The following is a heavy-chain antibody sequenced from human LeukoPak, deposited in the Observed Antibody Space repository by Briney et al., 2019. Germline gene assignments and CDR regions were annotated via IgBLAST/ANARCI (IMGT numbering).Heavy chain of an antibody. V-gene: IGHV4-31*03. CDR3: ARGREDYYGSGSYHNWFDP. J-gene: IGHJ5*02. CDR2: IYYSGST. CDR1: GGSISSGGYY. D-gene: IGHD3-10*01. Sequence: PSQTLSLTCTVSGGSISSGGYYWSWIRQHPGKGLEWIGYIYYSGSTYYNPSLKSRVTISVDTSKNQFSLKLSSVTAADTAVYYCARGREDYYGSGSYHNWFDPWGQGTLVTVSS.